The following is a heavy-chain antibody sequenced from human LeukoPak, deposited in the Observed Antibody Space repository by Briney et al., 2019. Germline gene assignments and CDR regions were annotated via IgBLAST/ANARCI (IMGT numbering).Heavy chain of an antibody. CDR2: ITESGGTE. J-gene: IGHJ3*02. CDR3: ARGQDSGYDLYAFDI. V-gene: IGHV3-11*04. D-gene: IGHD5-12*01. Sequence: GGSLRLSCVGSAFTFSEYSMSWIRQAPGRELEWISSITESGGTEYYADSVKGRFSISRDNAKSALYLQMNSLRAEDTAVYYCARGQDSGYDLYAFDIWGQGTMVTVSS. CDR1: AFTFSEYS.